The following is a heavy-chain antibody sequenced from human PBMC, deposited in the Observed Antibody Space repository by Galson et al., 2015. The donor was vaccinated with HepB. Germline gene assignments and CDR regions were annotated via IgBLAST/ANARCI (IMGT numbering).Heavy chain of an antibody. CDR3: AKDTNGYGLDV. CDR2: TIYSGAYK. Sequence: SLRLSCAASGFTFSNYAMHWVRQAPSKGLEWVASTIYSGAYKYYADSVRGRFTISRDNSKSTLFLQMNSLRVEDTALYYCAKDTNGYGLDVWGQGTTVTVSS. CDR1: GFTFSNYA. J-gene: IGHJ6*02. V-gene: IGHV3-30*18. D-gene: IGHD2-8*01.